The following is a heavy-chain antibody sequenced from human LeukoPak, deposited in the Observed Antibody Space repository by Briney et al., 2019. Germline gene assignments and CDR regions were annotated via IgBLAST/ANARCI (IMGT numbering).Heavy chain of an antibody. D-gene: IGHD3-10*01. V-gene: IGHV3-9*01. Sequence: GGSLRLSCAASGFTFDDYAMHWVRQAPGKGLEWVSGISWNSGSIGYADSVKGRFTISRDNSKNTLYLQMNSLRAEDTAVYYCAKEGALWFGELLFDYWGQGTLVTVSS. CDR3: AKEGALWFGELLFDY. CDR2: ISWNSGSI. J-gene: IGHJ4*02. CDR1: GFTFDDYA.